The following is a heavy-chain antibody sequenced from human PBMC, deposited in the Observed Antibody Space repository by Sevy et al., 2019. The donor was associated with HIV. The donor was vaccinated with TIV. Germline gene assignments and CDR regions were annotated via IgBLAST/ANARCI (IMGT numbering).Heavy chain of an antibody. Sequence: GGSLRLSCAASGFTFSRYDMLWVRQATGKGLEWVSSIGTAGDTYYPGSVKGRFTISRENAKKSLYLQMNSLRAGDTAVYYCARGTRYSGSYYLGDDAFDIWGQGTMVTVSS. D-gene: IGHD1-26*01. CDR3: ARGTRYSGSYYLGDDAFDI. J-gene: IGHJ3*02. CDR1: GFTFSRYD. V-gene: IGHV3-13*01. CDR2: IGTAGDT.